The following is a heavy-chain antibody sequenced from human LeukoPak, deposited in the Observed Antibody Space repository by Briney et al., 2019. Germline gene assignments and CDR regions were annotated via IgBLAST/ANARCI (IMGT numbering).Heavy chain of an antibody. CDR1: GFIVSSNY. CDR3: ARDPQVSC. V-gene: IGHV3-53*01. J-gene: IGHJ4*02. Sequence: GGSLRLSCTASGFIVSSNYMTWVRQAPGKGLEWVSVIYSDGSTFYADSVKGRLTISSDTSKNTVYLQRNRLRADDTAVYYCARDPQVSCWGQGALVTVSS. CDR2: IYSDGST.